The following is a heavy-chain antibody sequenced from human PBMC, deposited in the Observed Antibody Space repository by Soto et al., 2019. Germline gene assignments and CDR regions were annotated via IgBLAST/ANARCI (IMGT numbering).Heavy chain of an antibody. J-gene: IGHJ3*02. Sequence: QVQLVQSGAEVKKPGSSVKVSCKASGGTFSSYAISWVRQAPGQGLEWMGGIIPIFGTANYAQKFQGRVTIPADESTSTAYMELSSLRSDDTAVYYCARRRHIINYYDSSQKGHAFDIWGQGTMVTVSS. CDR2: IIPIFGTA. CDR1: GGTFSSYA. CDR3: ARRRHIINYYDSSQKGHAFDI. V-gene: IGHV1-69*01. D-gene: IGHD3-22*01.